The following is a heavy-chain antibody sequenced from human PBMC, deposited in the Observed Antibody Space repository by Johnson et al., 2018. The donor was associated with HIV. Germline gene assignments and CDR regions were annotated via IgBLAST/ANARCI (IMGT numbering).Heavy chain of an antibody. CDR3: VKDRNYGSYLLVFDV. CDR2: IGWNGLTI. D-gene: IGHD3-16*01. J-gene: IGHJ3*01. CDR1: GFSFDDYA. V-gene: IGHV3-9*01. Sequence: QLVESGGGLVQPGGSLRLSCAASGFSFDDYAMHWVRQVPGKGLEWVAGIGWNGLTIGYVDSVKGRFTISRNAATNSLYLRMDSLRTEDTAFYYCVKDRNYGSYLLVFDVWGQGTMVTVSS.